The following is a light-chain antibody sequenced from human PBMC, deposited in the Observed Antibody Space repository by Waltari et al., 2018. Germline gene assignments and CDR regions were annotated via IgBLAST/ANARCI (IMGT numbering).Light chain of an antibody. V-gene: IGKV1-39*01. CDR1: QSISSY. J-gene: IGKJ1*01. CDR2: AAS. CDR3: QQSYSTLVT. Sequence: DIQMTQSPSSLSASVGDRVTITCRASQSISSYLNWYQQKPGKAPKLLIYAASSLQSGVPSRFSGIGSGTDFTLTISSLQPDDFATYYCQQSYSTLVTFGQGTKVEIK.